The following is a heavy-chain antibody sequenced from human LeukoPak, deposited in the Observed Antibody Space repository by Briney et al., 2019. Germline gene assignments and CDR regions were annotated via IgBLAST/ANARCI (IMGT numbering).Heavy chain of an antibody. Sequence: SETLSLTCTVSGDSISSYYWSWIRQPPGKGLEWIGYMFYSGSTSYNPSLKSRVTISVDTSKNQFSLKLSSVTAADTAVYYCASVRCSATSCYEFYFDYWGQGTLVTVSS. J-gene: IGHJ4*02. D-gene: IGHD2-2*01. CDR3: ASVRCSATSCYEFYFDY. CDR2: MFYSGST. CDR1: GDSISSYY. V-gene: IGHV4-59*01.